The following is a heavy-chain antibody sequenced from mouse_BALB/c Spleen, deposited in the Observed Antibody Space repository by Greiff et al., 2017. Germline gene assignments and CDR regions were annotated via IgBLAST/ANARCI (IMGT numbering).Heavy chain of an antibody. V-gene: IGHV1-7*01. CDR1: GYTFTSYW. J-gene: IGHJ4*01. CDR3: ARAYYGNYDAMDY. CDR2: INPSTGYT. Sequence: VQVVESGAELAKPGASVKMSCKASGYTFTSYWMHWVKQRPGQGLEWIGYINPSTGYTEYNQKFKDKATLTADKSSSTAYMQLSSLTSEDSAVYYCARAYYGNYDAMDYWGQGTSVTVSS. D-gene: IGHD2-10*01.